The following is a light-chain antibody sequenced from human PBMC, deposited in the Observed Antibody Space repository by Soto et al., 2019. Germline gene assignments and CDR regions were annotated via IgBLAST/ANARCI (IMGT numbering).Light chain of an antibody. J-gene: IGKJ1*01. Sequence: DPQMTQSPSSLSASVGDRVTITCRASQDIRIDLGWFQQKPGKAPKRLIYAASSLQSGVPSRFSGSGSGTEFTLTISSLQPEDFATYYCLQHNNYPPTFGQGTKVEI. CDR1: QDIRID. CDR2: AAS. CDR3: LQHNNYPPT. V-gene: IGKV1-17*01.